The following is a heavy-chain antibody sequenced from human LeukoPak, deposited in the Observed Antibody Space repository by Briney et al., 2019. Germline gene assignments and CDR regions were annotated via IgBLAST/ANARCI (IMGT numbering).Heavy chain of an antibody. V-gene: IGHV1-18*01. CDR3: ARSLMWSDPGLELWDY. CDR1: GYTFTSYG. J-gene: IGHJ4*02. D-gene: IGHD3-16*01. Sequence: ASVKVSCKASGYTFTSYGISWVRQAPGQGLEWMGWISAYNGNTNYAQKPQGRVTMTTDTSTSTAYMELRSLRSDDTAVYYCARSLMWSDPGLELWDYWGQGTLVTVSS. CDR2: ISAYNGNT.